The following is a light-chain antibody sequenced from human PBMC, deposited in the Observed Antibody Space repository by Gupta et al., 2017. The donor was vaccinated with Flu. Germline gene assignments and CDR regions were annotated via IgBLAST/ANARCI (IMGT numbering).Light chain of an antibody. V-gene: IGLV1-40*01. CDR1: SSNIGAGYD. J-gene: IGLJ2*01. Sequence: QSVLTQPPSVSGAPGQRVTISCTGSSSNIGAGYDVHWYQQLPGTAPKLLIYGNSNRPSGVPDRFSGSKSGTSASLAITGLQAEDEADYYCHSYDSSRSVRVVFGGGTKLTVL. CDR3: HSYDSSRSVRVV. CDR2: GNS.